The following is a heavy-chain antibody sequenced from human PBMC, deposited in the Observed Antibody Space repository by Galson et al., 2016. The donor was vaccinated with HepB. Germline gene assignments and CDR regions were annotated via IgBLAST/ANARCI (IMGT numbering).Heavy chain of an antibody. J-gene: IGHJ3*01. D-gene: IGHD1-1*01. Sequence: SETLSLTCTVSGDSIYSYFWSWIRQPPGRGLEWIGYINYSGSTKYNPSLKSRVTISVDTSKNQISLKMTSVTAADTAVYFCARDRLERLYAFDVWGQGKMVTVS. CDR1: GDSIYSYF. CDR3: ARDRLERLYAFDV. V-gene: IGHV4-59*01. CDR2: INYSGST.